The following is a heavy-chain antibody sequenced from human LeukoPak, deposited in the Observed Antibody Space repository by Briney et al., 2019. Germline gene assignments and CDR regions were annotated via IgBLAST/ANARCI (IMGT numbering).Heavy chain of an antibody. D-gene: IGHD2-21*01. CDR2: INPNSGGT. J-gene: IGHJ4*02. CDR3: ARVGMVSNDRDY. CDR1: AYTVTVYY. Sequence: FKTSAYTVTVYYTLLVRQAPEQGLEWMGWINPNSGGTNYAQKFQGRVTMTRDTSISTAYMELSRLRSDDTAMYYCARVGMVSNDRDYWGQGTVVSVSS. V-gene: IGHV1-2*02.